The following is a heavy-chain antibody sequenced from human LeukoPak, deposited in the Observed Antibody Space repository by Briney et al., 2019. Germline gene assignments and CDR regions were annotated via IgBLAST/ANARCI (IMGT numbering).Heavy chain of an antibody. CDR2: ISYDGSNK. V-gene: IGHV3-30*18. D-gene: IGHD1-7*01. Sequence: GGSLRLSCAASGFTFSSYGMHWVRQAPGKGLEWVAVISYDGSNKYYADSVKGRFTISRDNSKNTLYLQMNSLRAEDTAVYYCAKDLTLELVLTPDAFDIWGQGTMVTVSS. CDR3: AKDLTLELVLTPDAFDI. J-gene: IGHJ3*02. CDR1: GFTFSSYG.